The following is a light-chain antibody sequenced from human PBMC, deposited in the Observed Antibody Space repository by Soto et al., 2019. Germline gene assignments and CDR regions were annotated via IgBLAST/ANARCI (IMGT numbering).Light chain of an antibody. J-gene: IGKJ1*01. CDR1: QSVSSS. CDR2: GAS. Sequence: EIVITQSPATLSVSPGERATLSCRASQSVSSSLAWYQQKPGQAPRLLIYGASARATGFPARFSASGSGTEFTLTISSXQSEDFAVYYCQQYNNWPWTFGQGTKVDIK. V-gene: IGKV3-15*01. CDR3: QQYNNWPWT.